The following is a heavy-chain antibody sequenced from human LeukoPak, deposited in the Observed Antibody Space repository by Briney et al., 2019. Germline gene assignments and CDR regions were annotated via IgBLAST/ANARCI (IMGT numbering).Heavy chain of an antibody. J-gene: IGHJ4*02. CDR1: GYTFTGYY. V-gene: IGHV1-2*02. D-gene: IGHD5-12*01. CDR3: ATVYSGYDSSTPDDY. Sequence: ASVKVSCKASGYTFTGYYMHWVRQAPGQRLEWMGWINPNSGGTNYAQKFQGRVTMTRNTSISTAYMELSSLRSEDTAVYYCATVYSGYDSSTPDDYWGQGTLVTVSS. CDR2: INPNSGGT.